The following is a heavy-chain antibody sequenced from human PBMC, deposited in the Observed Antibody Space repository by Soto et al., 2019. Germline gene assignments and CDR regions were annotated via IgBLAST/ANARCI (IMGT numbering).Heavy chain of an antibody. V-gene: IGHV5-10-1*01. D-gene: IGHD2-21*01. J-gene: IGHJ6*02. CDR1: GYSFTSYW. CDR2: IDPSDSYT. Sequence: PGESLKISCKGSGYSFTSYWISWVRQMPGKGLEWMGRIDPSDSYTNYSPSFQGHVTISADKSISTAYLQWSSLKASDTAVYYCARHITPTDYYYGMDVWGQGTTVTVSS. CDR3: ARHITPTDYYYGMDV.